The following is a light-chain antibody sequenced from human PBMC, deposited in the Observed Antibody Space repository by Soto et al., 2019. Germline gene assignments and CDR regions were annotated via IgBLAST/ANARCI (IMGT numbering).Light chain of an antibody. CDR3: QQRSDWPLT. CDR1: QNVGSD. V-gene: IGKV3-11*01. J-gene: IGKJ4*01. Sequence: EIVLTQSPATLSLSPGERATLSCRASQNVGSDLAWYQQKSGQAPRLLIYDASNRATGIPARFSGSGSGTDFILTISRLEPEDFAVYHCQQRSDWPLTFGGGTKVEIK. CDR2: DAS.